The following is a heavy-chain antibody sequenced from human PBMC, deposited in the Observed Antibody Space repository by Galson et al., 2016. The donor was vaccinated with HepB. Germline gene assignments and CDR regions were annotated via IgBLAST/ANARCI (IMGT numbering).Heavy chain of an antibody. D-gene: IGHD2-2*01. CDR1: GYTFTSYW. CDR2: IDPSDSYT. CDR3: TKSRAIKFDP. V-gene: IGHV5-10-1*01. Sequence: QSGAEVKKPGESLRISCKVFGYTFTSYWISWVRQMPGKGLEWMGRIDPSDSYTNYSPSFQGHVTMSADKSISTAYLQWSRLKASDTGMYYCTKSRAIKFDPWGQGTTVTVSS. J-gene: IGHJ6*02.